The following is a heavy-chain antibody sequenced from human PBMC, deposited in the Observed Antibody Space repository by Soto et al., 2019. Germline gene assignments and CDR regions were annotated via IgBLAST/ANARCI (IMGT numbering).Heavy chain of an antibody. J-gene: IGHJ6*02. CDR3: ARDPDEYYYYGMDV. CDR1: GFTFSSYE. Sequence: EVQLVESGGGLVQPGGSLRLSCAASGFTFSSYEMNWVRQAPGKGLEWVSYISSSGSTIYYADSVKGRFTISRDNAKNSLYLQMNSLRAEDTAVYYCARDPDEYYYYGMDVWGQGTTVTVSS. CDR2: ISSSGSTI. V-gene: IGHV3-48*03.